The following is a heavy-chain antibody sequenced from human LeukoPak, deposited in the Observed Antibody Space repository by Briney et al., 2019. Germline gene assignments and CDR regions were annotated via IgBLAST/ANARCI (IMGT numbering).Heavy chain of an antibody. D-gene: IGHD2-8*01. CDR3: ARSCTNGVCYLDY. CDR2: ISGSGGST. CDR1: GFTFSSYA. V-gene: IGHV3-23*01. Sequence: GGSLRLSCAASGFTFSSYAMSWVRQAPGKGLEWVSAISGSGGSTYYADSVKGRFTISRDNSKNTLYLQMNSLRAEDTAVYYCARSCTNGVCYLDYWGQGTLVTVSS. J-gene: IGHJ4*02.